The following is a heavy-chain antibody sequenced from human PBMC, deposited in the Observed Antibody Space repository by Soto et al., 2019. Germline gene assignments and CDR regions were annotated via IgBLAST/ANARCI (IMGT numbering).Heavy chain of an antibody. Sequence: SSETLSLTCAVYGAPFSGYYRTWIRQPPGKGLEWIGEINHTGSTKYNPSLKSRVTISLDTSKNQFSLSLRSVTAADTAVYYCARGREIFGAVTPFEYWGQGTQVTVSS. CDR3: ARGREIFGAVTPFEY. D-gene: IGHD3-3*01. V-gene: IGHV4-34*01. J-gene: IGHJ4*02. CDR2: INHTGST. CDR1: GAPFSGYY.